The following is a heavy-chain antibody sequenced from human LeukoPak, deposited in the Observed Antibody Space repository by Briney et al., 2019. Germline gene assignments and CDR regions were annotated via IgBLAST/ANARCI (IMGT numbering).Heavy chain of an antibody. CDR2: INHSGST. CDR3: ARISSSGWYGFWYFDY. J-gene: IGHJ4*02. Sequence: SETLSLTCAVYGGSFSGYYWSWIRQPPGKGLEWIGGINHSGSTNYNPSLKSRVTISVDTSKNQFSLKLSSVTAADTAVYYCARISSSGWYGFWYFDYWGQGTLVTVSS. CDR1: GGSFSGYY. V-gene: IGHV4-34*01. D-gene: IGHD6-19*01.